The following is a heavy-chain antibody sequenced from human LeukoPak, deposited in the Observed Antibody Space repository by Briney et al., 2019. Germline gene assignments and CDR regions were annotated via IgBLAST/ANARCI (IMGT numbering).Heavy chain of an antibody. CDR1: GGSFSDYY. CDR3: ASGGVPGTVDY. CDR2: INHSGST. V-gene: IGHV4-34*01. Sequence: SETLPHTCAVYGGSFSDYYWSWIRQPPGKGLEWIGEINHSGSTNYHPSLKTRVTISVDTSKNQFSLKLSSVTAADTAVYYCASGGVPGTVDYWGAENLGTVSS. D-gene: IGHD6-19*01. J-gene: IGHJ4*02.